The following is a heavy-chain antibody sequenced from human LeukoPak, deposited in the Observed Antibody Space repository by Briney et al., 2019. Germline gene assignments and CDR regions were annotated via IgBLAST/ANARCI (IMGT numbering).Heavy chain of an antibody. CDR1: GYTFTSYG. J-gene: IGHJ4*02. D-gene: IGHD3-22*01. Sequence: ASVKVSCKASGYTFTSYGINWVRQAPGQGLEWMGWISAYNGNTNYAQKLQGRVTMTTDTSTTTAYMELSSLRSEDTAVYYCARGSGYRYDSSGFFDYWGQGTLVTVSS. V-gene: IGHV1-18*01. CDR2: ISAYNGNT. CDR3: ARGSGYRYDSSGFFDY.